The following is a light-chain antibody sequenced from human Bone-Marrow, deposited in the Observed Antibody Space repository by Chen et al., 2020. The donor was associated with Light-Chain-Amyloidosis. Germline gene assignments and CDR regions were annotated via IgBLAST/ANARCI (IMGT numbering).Light chain of an antibody. Sequence: DIEMTQSPSSLSASVGDRVTITCRATQGINNYLVWSQQKPGKAPKSLIYAASNLHSGVPSRFSGSGSGTYFTLTISSLQPEDFGTYYCQQFKSYPITFGPGTRLEIK. CDR2: AAS. J-gene: IGKJ5*01. CDR3: QQFKSYPIT. CDR1: QGINNY. V-gene: IGKV1-16*01.